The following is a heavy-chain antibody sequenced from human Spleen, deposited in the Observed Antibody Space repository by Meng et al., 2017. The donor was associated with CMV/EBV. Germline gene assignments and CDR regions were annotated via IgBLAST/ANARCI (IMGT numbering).Heavy chain of an antibody. CDR3: ARDYNWGPDY. J-gene: IGHJ4*02. Sequence: ASVKVSCKASGYTFGGHFMHWVRQAPGQGLEWMGWFHPNTGGTNHAQSFQGRVTMTGDTSIRTVYMELSSLRSDDTAIYYCARDYNWGPDYWGQGTLVTVSS. V-gene: IGHV1-2*02. CDR1: GYTFGGHF. D-gene: IGHD7-27*01. CDR2: FHPNTGGT.